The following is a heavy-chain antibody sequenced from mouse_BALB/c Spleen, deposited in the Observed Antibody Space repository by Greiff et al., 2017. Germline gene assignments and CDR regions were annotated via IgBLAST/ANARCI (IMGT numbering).Heavy chain of an antibody. J-gene: IGHJ3*01. D-gene: IGHD2-1*01. CDR3: TRSYYGNYGFAY. Sequence: LQQPGSGLVRPGASVKLSCKASGYTFTSYWMHWVKQRPGQGLEWIGNIYPGSGSTNYDDKFKSKATLTVDTSSSTAYMQLSSLTSEDSAVYYCTRSYYGNYGFAYWGQGTLVTVSA. V-gene: IGHV1S22*01. CDR2: IYPGSGST. CDR1: GYTFTSYW.